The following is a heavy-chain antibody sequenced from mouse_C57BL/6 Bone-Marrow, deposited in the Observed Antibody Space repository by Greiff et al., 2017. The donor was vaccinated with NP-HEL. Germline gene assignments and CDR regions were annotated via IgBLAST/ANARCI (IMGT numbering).Heavy chain of an antibody. Sequence: EVKLMESGGDLVKPGGSLKLSCADSGFTFSSYGMSWVRQTPDKRLEWVATISSGGSYTYYPDSVKGRFTISRDNAKNTLYLQMSSLKSEDTAMYYCARERDGYYFPYFDYWGQGTTLTVSS. CDR3: ARERDGYYFPYFDY. CDR2: ISSGGSYT. CDR1: GFTFSSYG. V-gene: IGHV5-6*01. J-gene: IGHJ2*01. D-gene: IGHD2-3*01.